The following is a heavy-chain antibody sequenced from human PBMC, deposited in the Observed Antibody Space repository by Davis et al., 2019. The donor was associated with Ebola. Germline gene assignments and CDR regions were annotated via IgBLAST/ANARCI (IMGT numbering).Heavy chain of an antibody. CDR2: IYYSRST. D-gene: IGHD3-9*01. Sequence: PSETLSLTCTVSGGSISSYYWSWIRQPPGPGLSWIGYIYYSRSTNYNPSLKSRVTISVDSSKNQFSLKLSSVTAADTAVYYWARGRRYFDWLSAYYFDYWGQGTLVTVSS. CDR3: ARGRRYFDWLSAYYFDY. V-gene: IGHV4-59*01. J-gene: IGHJ4*02. CDR1: GGSISSYY.